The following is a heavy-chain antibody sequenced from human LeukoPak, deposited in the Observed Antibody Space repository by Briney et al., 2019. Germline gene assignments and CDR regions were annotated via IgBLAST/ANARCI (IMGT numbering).Heavy chain of an antibody. J-gene: IGHJ6*03. CDR2: FYYSGST. D-gene: IGHD3-10*01. V-gene: IGHV4-39*01. Sequence: SETLSLTCTVSGGSISSSSYYWGWIRQPPGKGLEWIGTFYYSGSTYYNPSLKSRVTIPVDTSKNQFSLKLSSVTAADTAVYYCARAALRNTIVRGSPRLTYYYYMDVWGKGTTVTVSS. CDR3: ARAALRNTIVRGSPRLTYYYYMDV. CDR1: GGSISSSSYY.